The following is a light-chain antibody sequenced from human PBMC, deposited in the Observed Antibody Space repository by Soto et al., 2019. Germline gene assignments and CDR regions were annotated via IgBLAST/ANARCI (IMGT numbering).Light chain of an antibody. J-gene: IGKJ5*01. Sequence: EIVMTQSPATLSVSPGERATLSCRASQSVASYLAWYQQKPGQAPRLLIYGASTRATGVPARFSGSGSGTEFTLTIGSLQSEDFAVYYCQQCNEWPLITFGQGTRLEAK. CDR1: QSVASY. V-gene: IGKV3-15*01. CDR3: QQCNEWPLIT. CDR2: GAS.